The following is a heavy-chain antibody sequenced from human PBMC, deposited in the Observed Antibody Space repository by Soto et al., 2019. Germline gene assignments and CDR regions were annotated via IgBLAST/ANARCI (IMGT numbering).Heavy chain of an antibody. J-gene: IGHJ6*02. CDR2: IDYSGSA. Sequence: PSETLSLTCTVSGGSISSGNYYWSWIRQPPGKGLEWIGYIDYSGSANYNPSLKSRVTISIDTSKNHFSLKLSSVTAADTAVYYCARRKGSRAIISNGMDVWGQGTTVTVSS. V-gene: IGHV4-61*03. D-gene: IGHD3-10*01. CDR1: GGSISSGNYY. CDR3: ARRKGSRAIISNGMDV.